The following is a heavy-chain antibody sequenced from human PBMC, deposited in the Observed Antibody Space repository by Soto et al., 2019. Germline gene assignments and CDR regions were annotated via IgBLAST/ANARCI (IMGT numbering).Heavy chain of an antibody. V-gene: IGHV1-18*04. CDR3: AGLGGRYDFWSGYFPGFDY. CDR2: ISAYNGNT. D-gene: IGHD3-3*01. J-gene: IGHJ4*02. CDR1: GYTFTSYG. Sequence: GASVKVSCKASGYTFTSYGISWVRQAPGQGLEWMGWISAYNGNTNYAQKLQGRVTMTTDTSTSTAYMELRSLRSDDTAVYYCAGLGGRYDFWSGYFPGFDYWGQGTLVTVSS.